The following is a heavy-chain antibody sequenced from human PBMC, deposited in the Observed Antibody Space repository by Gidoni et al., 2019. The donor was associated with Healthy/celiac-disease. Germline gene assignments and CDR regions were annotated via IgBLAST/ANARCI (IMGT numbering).Heavy chain of an antibody. Sequence: EGQLVEYGGGVGQPGGSQRLSCAADGVTFRSDSMNWVRQAPVKGLEWFSYICSSSSTIYYADSVQGRFTISRDNAKYSLYLQMNSLGGEDTAVYYCARDVGVVPAARRPGYFDLWGRGTLVTVSS. CDR2: ICSSSSTI. V-gene: IGHV3-48*01. J-gene: IGHJ2*01. D-gene: IGHD2-2*01. CDR1: GVTFRSDS. CDR3: ARDVGVVPAARRPGYFDL.